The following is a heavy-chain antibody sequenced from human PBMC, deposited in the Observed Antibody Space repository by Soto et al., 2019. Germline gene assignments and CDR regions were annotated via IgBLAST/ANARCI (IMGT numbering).Heavy chain of an antibody. CDR2: ISDYGRI. CDR1: GFTFGNYW. V-gene: IGHV3-74*01. Sequence: PGGSLRLSCAASGFTFGNYWMHWVRQAPGKGLVWVSRISDYGRINYADSVKDRFIISRDDARSELYLQLNDLRVEDTAMYYCARPQHDTAMAPLYFDNWGQGTLVTVSS. J-gene: IGHJ4*02. CDR3: ARPQHDTAMAPLYFDN. D-gene: IGHD5-18*01.